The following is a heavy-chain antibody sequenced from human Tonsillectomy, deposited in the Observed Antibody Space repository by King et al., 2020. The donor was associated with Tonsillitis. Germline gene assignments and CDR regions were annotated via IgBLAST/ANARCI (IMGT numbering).Heavy chain of an antibody. D-gene: IGHD1-26*01. CDR2: IRYDGRIE. CDR1: GFTFSSYG. Sequence: VQLVESGGGVVQPGGSLRLSCAASGFTFSSYGMYWVRQAPGKGLQWVAYIRYDGRIEYYADSVKGRFTISRDNSKNTVHLQMIRLRPEDTGVYFCAKPRPGSKESCGFDYWGQGTQVTVSS. V-gene: IGHV3-30*02. J-gene: IGHJ4*02. CDR3: AKPRPGSKESCGFDY.